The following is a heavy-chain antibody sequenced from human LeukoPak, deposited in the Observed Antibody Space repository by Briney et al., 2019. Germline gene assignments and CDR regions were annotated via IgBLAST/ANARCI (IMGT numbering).Heavy chain of an antibody. D-gene: IGHD3-3*01. V-gene: IGHV4-4*07. CDR1: GGSISSYY. Sequence: PSEPLSLTCTVSGGSISSYYWSWIRQPAGKGLEWIGRIYTSGSTNYNPSLKSRVTMSVDTSKNQFSLKLSSVTAADTAVYYCARDASWSGWEIHYYYYYMDVWGKGTTVTVSS. CDR3: ARDASWSGWEIHYYYYYMDV. J-gene: IGHJ6*03. CDR2: IYTSGST.